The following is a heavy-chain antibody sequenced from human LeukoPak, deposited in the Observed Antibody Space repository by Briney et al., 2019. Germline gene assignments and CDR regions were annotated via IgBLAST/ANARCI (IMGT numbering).Heavy chain of an antibody. CDR1: GFTFSSYW. Sequence: GGSLRLSCAASGFTFSSYWMHWVRQALGKGLVWVSRINSDGSSTRSADSVKGRFTISRDNAKNTLYLQMNSLRAEDTAVYYCARGAYYFDYWGQGNLVTVSS. CDR3: ARGAYYFDY. J-gene: IGHJ4*02. V-gene: IGHV3-74*01. CDR2: INSDGSST.